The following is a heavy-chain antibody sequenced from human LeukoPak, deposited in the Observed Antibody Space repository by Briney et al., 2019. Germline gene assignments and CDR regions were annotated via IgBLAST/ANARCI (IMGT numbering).Heavy chain of an antibody. CDR1: GGSISSSSYY. CDR3: ARAPSLVGFGELLSSFFDY. Sequence: PSETLSLTCTVSGGSISSSSYYWGWIRQPPGKGLEWIGSIYYSGSTYYNPSLKSRVTISVDTSKNQFSLKLSSVTAADTAVYYCARAPSLVGFGELLSSFFDYWGQGTLVTVSS. D-gene: IGHD3-10*01. V-gene: IGHV4-39*07. CDR2: IYYSGST. J-gene: IGHJ4*02.